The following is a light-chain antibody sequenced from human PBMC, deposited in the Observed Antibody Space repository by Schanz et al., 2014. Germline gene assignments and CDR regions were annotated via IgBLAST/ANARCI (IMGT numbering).Light chain of an antibody. V-gene: IGLV2-8*01. CDR3: SSYTSSSVV. J-gene: IGLJ2*01. CDR1: SSDVGGYNF. Sequence: QSVLTQPPSASGSPGQSVTISCTGTSSDVGGYNFVSWYQQIPGKAPKLMIYKVTQRPSGVPDRFSGSKSGNTASLTVSGLQADDEDDYYCSSYTSSSVVFGGGTKLTVL. CDR2: KVT.